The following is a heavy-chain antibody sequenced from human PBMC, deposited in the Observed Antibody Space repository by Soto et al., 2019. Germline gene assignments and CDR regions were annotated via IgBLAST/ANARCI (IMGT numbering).Heavy chain of an antibody. Sequence: QEQLVQSGAEVKRPGASVKISCRASGYNFISSNINWVRQAAGQRPEWLGWMNHANGNAAFARHFQGRVTMTLDTSTDTAYMELGGLSSGDTAIYYCARAVGIAVTGLDLWGPGTLVTVS. CDR1: GYNFISSN. CDR3: ARAVGIAVTGLDL. J-gene: IGHJ5*02. CDR2: MNHANGNA. D-gene: IGHD6-19*01. V-gene: IGHV1-8*01.